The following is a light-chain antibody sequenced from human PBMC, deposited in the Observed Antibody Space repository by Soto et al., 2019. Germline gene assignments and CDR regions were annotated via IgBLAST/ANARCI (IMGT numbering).Light chain of an antibody. Sequence: DIQMTQSPSSLSASVGDRVTITCRASQNIVNYLNWYQLKPGKAPKLLIYGASSLQRGVPSRFSGSGSGTDFTLTISTLQPEDFATFYCQQSYSVPLTFGGGTKVDIK. V-gene: IGKV1-39*01. J-gene: IGKJ4*01. CDR2: GAS. CDR3: QQSYSVPLT. CDR1: QNIVNY.